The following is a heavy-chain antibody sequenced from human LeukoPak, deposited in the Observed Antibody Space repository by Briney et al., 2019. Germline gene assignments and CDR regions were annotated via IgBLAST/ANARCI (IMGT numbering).Heavy chain of an antibody. CDR3: AKTGNYNWNGFDY. Sequence: PGGSLRLSCAASGFTFDDYAMHWVRQAPGKGLEWVAIISYDGSNKYYADSVKGRFTISRDNSKNTLYLQMNSLRVEDSAVYYCAKTGNYNWNGFDYWGQGTLVTVSS. V-gene: IGHV3-30*18. CDR2: ISYDGSNK. J-gene: IGHJ4*02. CDR1: GFTFDDYA. D-gene: IGHD1-20*01.